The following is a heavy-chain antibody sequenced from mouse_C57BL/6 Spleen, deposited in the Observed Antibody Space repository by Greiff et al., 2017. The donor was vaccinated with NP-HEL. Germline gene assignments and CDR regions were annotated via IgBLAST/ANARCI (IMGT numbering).Heavy chain of an antibody. Sequence: EVQLQQSGPELVKPGASVKIPCKASGYTFTDYNMDWVKQSHGKSLEWIGDINPNNGGTIYNQKFKGKATLTVDKSSSTAYMELRSLTSEDTAVYYCASRRLLYWYFDVWGTGTTVTVSS. V-gene: IGHV1-18*01. J-gene: IGHJ1*03. D-gene: IGHD3-2*02. CDR1: GYTFTDYN. CDR3: ASRRLLYWYFDV. CDR2: INPNNGGT.